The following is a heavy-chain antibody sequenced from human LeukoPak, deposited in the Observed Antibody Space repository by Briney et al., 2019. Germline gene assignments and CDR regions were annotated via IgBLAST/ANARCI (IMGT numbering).Heavy chain of an antibody. J-gene: IGHJ4*02. CDR1: GFTFSSYA. CDR3: ARGMAYGDYYFDY. CDR2: ISYDGSNK. Sequence: GRSLRLSCAASGFTFSSYAMHWVRQAPGKGLEWVAVISYDGSNKYYADSVKGRFTISRDNSKNTLYLQMNSLRAEDTAVYYLARGMAYGDYYFDYWGQGPLVTVSS. V-gene: IGHV3-30*14. D-gene: IGHD4-17*01.